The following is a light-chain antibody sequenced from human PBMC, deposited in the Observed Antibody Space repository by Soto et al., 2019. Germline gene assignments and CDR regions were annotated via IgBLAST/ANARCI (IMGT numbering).Light chain of an antibody. CDR2: GAS. CDR1: QGISSS. Sequence: DIQMTQSPSSVSASVGDRVTITCRASQGISSSLAWYQQKPGKAPKLLIYGASKLQSGVPSRFSGSGSGTDFTLTFSSLQPEDFATYYCQQANSFPRTFGQGTKLEIK. V-gene: IGKV1-12*01. J-gene: IGKJ2*01. CDR3: QQANSFPRT.